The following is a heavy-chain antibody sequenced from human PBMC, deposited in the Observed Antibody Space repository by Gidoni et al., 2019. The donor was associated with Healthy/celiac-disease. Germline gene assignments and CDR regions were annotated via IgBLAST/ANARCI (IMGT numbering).Heavy chain of an antibody. Sequence: EVQLVESGGGLVKPGGSLSLSCAASGFTFSNAWMSWVRQAPGKGLEWVGRIKSKTDGGTTDYAAPVKGRFTISRDDSKNTLYLQMNSLKTEDTAVYYCTTGFGYQLLYYYYYGMDVWGQGTTVTVSS. J-gene: IGHJ6*02. CDR3: TTGFGYQLLYYYYYGMDV. D-gene: IGHD2-2*01. CDR1: GFTFSNAW. CDR2: IKSKTDGGTT. V-gene: IGHV3-15*01.